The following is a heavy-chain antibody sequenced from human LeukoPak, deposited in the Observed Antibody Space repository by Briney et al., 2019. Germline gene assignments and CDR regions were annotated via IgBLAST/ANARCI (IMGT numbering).Heavy chain of an antibody. D-gene: IGHD6-19*01. J-gene: IGHJ4*02. Sequence: GAALKISCTASGYSFTSYCNGWVRQMPGKGLEWMEIIYPGDSDTRYSPSFQGQVTISADKSISTAYLQWSSLKASDTAMYYCARVGSGKAYWGQGTLVTVSS. CDR3: ARVGSGKAY. CDR2: IYPGDSDT. V-gene: IGHV5-51*01. CDR1: GYSFTSYC.